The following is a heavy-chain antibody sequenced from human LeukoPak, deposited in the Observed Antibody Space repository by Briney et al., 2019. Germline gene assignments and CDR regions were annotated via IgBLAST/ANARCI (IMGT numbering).Heavy chain of an antibody. CDR3: AKGIVVPPGYYYYYGMDV. D-gene: IGHD2-2*01. CDR1: GFFFSTYA. J-gene: IGHJ6*02. Sequence: GGSLRLSCAASGFFFSTYAMSWVRQAPGKGLEWVSPISRNGDNIFYADSVKGRFTISRDNSKNMLYLQMNSLRAEDTAVYYCAKGIVVPPGYYYYYGMDVWGQGTTVTVSS. CDR2: ISRNGDNI. V-gene: IGHV3-23*01.